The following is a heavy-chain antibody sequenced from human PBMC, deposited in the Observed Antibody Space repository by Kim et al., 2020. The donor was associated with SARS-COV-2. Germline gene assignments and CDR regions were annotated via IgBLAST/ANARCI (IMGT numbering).Heavy chain of an antibody. CDR3: ARGEGAAADLDY. V-gene: IGHV1-3*01. D-gene: IGHD6-13*01. CDR1: GYTFTSYA. Sequence: ASVKVSCKASGYTFTSYAMHWVRQAPGQRLEWMGWINAGNGNTKYSQKFQGRVTITRDTSASTAYMELSSLRSEDTAVYYCARGEGAAADLDYWGQGTLVTVSS. J-gene: IGHJ4*02. CDR2: INAGNGNT.